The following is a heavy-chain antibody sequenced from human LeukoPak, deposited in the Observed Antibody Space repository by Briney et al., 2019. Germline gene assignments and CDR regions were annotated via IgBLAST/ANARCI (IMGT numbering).Heavy chain of an antibody. D-gene: IGHD6-6*01. CDR2: IYPDDSDT. Sequence: GESLKISCKHSEYSFPNYCIGWVRQMPGKGLEWMGIIYPDDSDTRYSPSFQGQVTISADKSISTAYLQWSSLKASDTAMYYCARHRDGSSVDYWGQGTLVTVSS. CDR3: ARHRDGSSVDY. CDR1: EYSFPNYC. V-gene: IGHV5-51*01. J-gene: IGHJ4*02.